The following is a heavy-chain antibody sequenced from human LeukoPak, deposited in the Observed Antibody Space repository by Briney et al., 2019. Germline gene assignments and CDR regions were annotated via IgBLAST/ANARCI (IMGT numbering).Heavy chain of an antibody. CDR2: VCYSGST. CDR1: GGSISSSSYC. Sequence: SETLSLTCTVSGGSISSSSYCWGWFRQPPGKGLEWIGSVCYSGSTYYNPSLKSRVTISVDTSKNQFSLKLSSVTAADTAVYYCARQYSGDSRSPFFDYWGQGTLVTVSS. V-gene: IGHV4-39*01. D-gene: IGHD5-18*01. CDR3: ARQYSGDSRSPFFDY. J-gene: IGHJ4*02.